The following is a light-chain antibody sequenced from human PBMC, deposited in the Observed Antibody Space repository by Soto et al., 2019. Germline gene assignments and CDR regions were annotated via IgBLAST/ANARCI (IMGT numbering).Light chain of an antibody. Sequence: EIVLTQSPGTLSLSPGERATLSCRASQSVSSSYLAWYQHKPGQAPRLLIFGASTRATDIPDRFSASGSGTDFTLTISRLEPEDFAVYYCQQYGTSPWTFGQGTKVEVK. CDR2: GAS. CDR3: QQYGTSPWT. V-gene: IGKV3-20*01. J-gene: IGKJ1*01. CDR1: QSVSSSY.